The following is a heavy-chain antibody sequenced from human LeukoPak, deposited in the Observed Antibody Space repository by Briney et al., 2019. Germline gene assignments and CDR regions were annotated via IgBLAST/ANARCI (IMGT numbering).Heavy chain of an antibody. CDR3: ARDGSYSSPYDAFDI. CDR1: GGSISGNY. J-gene: IGHJ3*02. V-gene: IGHV4-59*12. D-gene: IGHD6-13*01. CDR2: IYHSGST. Sequence: PSETLSLTCTVSGGSISGNYWSWVRQPPGKGLEWIGYIYHSGSTYYNPSLKSRVTMSVDTSKNQFSLKLTSVTAADTAVYYCARDGSYSSPYDAFDIWGQGTMVTVSS.